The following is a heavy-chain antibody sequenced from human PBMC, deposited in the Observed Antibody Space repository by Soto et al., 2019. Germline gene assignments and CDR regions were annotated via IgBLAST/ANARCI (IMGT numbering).Heavy chain of an antibody. CDR1: GFTFSSYG. CDR3: ARDPRGASPDYN. Sequence: PGGSLRLSCAASGFTFSSYGMHWVRQAPGKGLEWVAVIWYDGSNKYYADSVKGRFTISRDNFKNTLYLQMNSLRAEDTAVYYCARDPRGASPDYNWGQGTLVTVSS. CDR2: IWYDGSNK. D-gene: IGHD1-26*01. J-gene: IGHJ4*02. V-gene: IGHV3-33*01.